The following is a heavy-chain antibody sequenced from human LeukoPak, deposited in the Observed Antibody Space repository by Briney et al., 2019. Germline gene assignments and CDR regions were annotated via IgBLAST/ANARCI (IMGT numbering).Heavy chain of an antibody. CDR2: IWYDGSNK. V-gene: IGHV3-33*01. J-gene: IGHJ4*02. Sequence: PGGSLRLSCAASGFTFSSYGMHWVRQAPGKGLEWVAVIWYDGSNKYYPSSVQGRFTLSRDNSKHTLYLPMTSLRADDTAVYYCASDWSPGLPTYYFDYWGQGTLVTVSS. CDR3: ASDWSPGLPTYYFDY. CDR1: GFTFSSYG.